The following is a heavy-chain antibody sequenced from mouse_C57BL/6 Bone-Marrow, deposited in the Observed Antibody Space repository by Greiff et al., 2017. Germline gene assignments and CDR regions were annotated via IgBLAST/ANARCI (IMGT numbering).Heavy chain of an antibody. CDR2: IRNKANGYTT. J-gene: IGHJ4*01. CDR3: ARYIPGGYAMDY. V-gene: IGHV7-3*01. D-gene: IGHD5-1*01. Sequence: EVQVVESGGGLVQPGGSLSLSCAASGFTFTDYYMSWVRQPPGKALEWLGFIRNKANGYTTEYSASVKGRFTISRDNSQSILYLQMNALRAEDSATYYCARYIPGGYAMDYWGQGTSVTVSS. CDR1: GFTFTDYY.